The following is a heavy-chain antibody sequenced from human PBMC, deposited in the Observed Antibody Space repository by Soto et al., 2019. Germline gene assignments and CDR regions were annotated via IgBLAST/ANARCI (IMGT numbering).Heavy chain of an antibody. CDR3: ARVAIFGVVATYGMDV. V-gene: IGHV3-30-3*01. J-gene: IGHJ6*02. CDR1: GFTFSSYA. D-gene: IGHD3-3*01. CDR2: ISSDGSNK. Sequence: QVQLVESGGGVVQPGRSLRLSCAASGFTFSSYAMHWVRQAPGKGLECVAVISSDGSNKSYADSVKGRFTISRDNSKNTLYLQMNSLRAEDTAVYYCARVAIFGVVATYGMDVWGHGTTVTVSS.